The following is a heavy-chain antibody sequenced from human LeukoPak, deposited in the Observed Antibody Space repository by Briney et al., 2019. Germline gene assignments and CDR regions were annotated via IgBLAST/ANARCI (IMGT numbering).Heavy chain of an antibody. CDR3: ARETIRAFDY. J-gene: IGHJ4*02. CDR2: INSDGSST. CDR1: GFTFSSYS. Sequence: GGSLRLSCAASGFTFSSYSMNWVRQAPGKGLEWVSRINSDGSSTSYADSVKGRFTISRDNAKNTLYLQMNSLRAEDTAVYYCARETIRAFDYWGQGTLVTVSS. D-gene: IGHD4/OR15-4a*01. V-gene: IGHV3-74*01.